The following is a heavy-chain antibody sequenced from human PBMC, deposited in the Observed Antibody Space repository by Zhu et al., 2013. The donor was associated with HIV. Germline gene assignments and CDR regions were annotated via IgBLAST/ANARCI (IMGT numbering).Heavy chain of an antibody. Sequence: QVQLVQSGAEVKKPGASVKVSCKASGYTFTDYYMHWVRQAPGQGLEWMGWINPNAGGTTYAQKFQGRVTMTRDTSANTAYMELSRLRSDDTAVYYCARVRPYYYDSDYYYLDPYYYYYGMDVWGQGTTVTVSS. CDR2: INPNAGGT. CDR1: GYTFTDYY. D-gene: IGHD3-22*01. J-gene: IGHJ6*02. V-gene: IGHV1-2*02. CDR3: ARVRPYYYDSDYYYLDPYYYYYGMDV.